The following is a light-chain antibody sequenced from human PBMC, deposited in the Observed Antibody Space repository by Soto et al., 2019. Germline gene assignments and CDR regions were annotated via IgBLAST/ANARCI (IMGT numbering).Light chain of an antibody. V-gene: IGKV4-1*01. CDR2: WAS. Sequence: LSRKYLAVARGGRATINCKSSQRGFYSSNNENYLAWYQQKPGHPPKLLIYWASKREAGVPDRFSCSGSGTDFTLTILRLQHDDVAVYYFQHYHTTPCTFGQGTKVVI. J-gene: IGKJ1*01. CDR1: QRGFYSSNNENY. CDR3: QHYHTTPCT.